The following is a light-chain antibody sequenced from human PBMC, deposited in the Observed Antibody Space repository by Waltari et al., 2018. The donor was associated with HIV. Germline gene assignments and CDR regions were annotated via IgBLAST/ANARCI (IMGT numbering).Light chain of an antibody. Sequence: ILMTQYPDSLVVSLGGRVTLHCKSCQRVLYSSNNKNYLAWYQQKPGQPPKLLIYWASTRESGVPDRFSGSGSGTDFTLTISSLQAEDVAVYYCQQYYSTPPYTFGQGTKLEIK. CDR2: WAS. J-gene: IGKJ2*01. V-gene: IGKV4-1*01. CDR3: QQYYSTPPYT. CDR1: QRVLYSSNNKNY.